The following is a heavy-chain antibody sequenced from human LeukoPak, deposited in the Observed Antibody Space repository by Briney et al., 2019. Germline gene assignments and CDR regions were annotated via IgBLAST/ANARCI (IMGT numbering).Heavy chain of an antibody. D-gene: IGHD6-13*01. Sequence: PGGSLRLSCAASRLTFSSYNMNWVRQAPGKGLERVLAITGSGGGTYYADSVKGRFTISRDNSKNTLYLQMNSLRAEDTAIYYCAKGDLSAAAPRAFDFWGQGTMVTVSS. CDR1: RLTFSSYN. CDR2: ITGSGGGT. J-gene: IGHJ3*01. V-gene: IGHV3-23*01. CDR3: AKGDLSAAAPRAFDF.